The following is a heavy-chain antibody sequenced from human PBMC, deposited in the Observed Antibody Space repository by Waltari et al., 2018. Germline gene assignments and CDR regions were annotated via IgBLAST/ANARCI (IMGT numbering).Heavy chain of an antibody. CDR1: GYTFTSYY. CDR2: INPSGGST. CDR3: ARDRQQLVQDGAFDI. J-gene: IGHJ3*02. Sequence: QVQLVQSGAEVKKPGASVKVSCKASGYTFTSYYMHWVRQAPGQGLEWMGIINPSGGSTSYAQKFQGRVTMTRDTSTSTVYMELSSLRSEDTAVYYCARDRQQLVQDGAFDIWGQGTMVTVSS. D-gene: IGHD6-13*01. V-gene: IGHV1-46*01.